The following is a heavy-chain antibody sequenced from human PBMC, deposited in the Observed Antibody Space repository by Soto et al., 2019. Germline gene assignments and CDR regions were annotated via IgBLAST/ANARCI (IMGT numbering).Heavy chain of an antibody. CDR3: ARVRSSTYYYYYYMDV. J-gene: IGHJ6*03. CDR1: GGSVSSGGYY. CDR2: IYYSGST. D-gene: IGHD2-2*01. Sequence: QVQLQESGPGLVKPSQTLSLTCTVSGGSVSSGGYYWSWLRQHPGTGLEWIGYIYYSGSTYYNPSLNSRVTISLDTSKNQFSLKLSSVTAAYTAVDYCARVRSSTYYYYYYMDVWGKGTTVTVSS. V-gene: IGHV4-31*03.